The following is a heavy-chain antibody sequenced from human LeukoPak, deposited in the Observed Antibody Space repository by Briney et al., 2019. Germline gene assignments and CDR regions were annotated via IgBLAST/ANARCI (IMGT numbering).Heavy chain of an antibody. D-gene: IGHD2-2*01. V-gene: IGHV1-69*13. CDR3: ARDAKGEVPAAPYYYYYYYMDV. J-gene: IGHJ6*03. CDR2: IIPIFGTA. Sequence: ASVKVSCKASGGTFSSCAISWVRQAPGQGLEWMGGIIPIFGTANYAQKFQGRVTITADESTSTAYMELSSLRSEDTAVYYCARDAKGEVPAAPYYYYYYYMDVWGKGTTVTVSS. CDR1: GGTFSSCA.